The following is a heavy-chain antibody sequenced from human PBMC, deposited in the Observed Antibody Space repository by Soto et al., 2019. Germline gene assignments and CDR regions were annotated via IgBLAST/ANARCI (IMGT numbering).Heavy chain of an antibody. Sequence: SETLSLTCTVSCGYISSYYCSWIRQPPGKGLGWIGYIYYSGSTNYNPSLKSRVTISVDTSKNQFSLKLSSVTAADTAVYYCASLVVVAVTTYFQHWGQGTLVTVSS. J-gene: IGHJ1*01. CDR1: CGYISSYY. D-gene: IGHD2-15*01. CDR2: IYYSGST. V-gene: IGHV4-59*01. CDR3: ASLVVVAVTTYFQH.